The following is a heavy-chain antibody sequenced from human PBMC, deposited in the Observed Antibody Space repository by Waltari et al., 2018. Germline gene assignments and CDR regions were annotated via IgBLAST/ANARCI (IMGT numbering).Heavy chain of an antibody. D-gene: IGHD5-18*01. CDR1: GGSISSSSYY. Sequence: QLQLQESGPGLVKPSETLSLTCPVSGGSISSSSYYWGWIRQPPGKGLEWIGSIYYSGSTYYNPSLKSRVTISVDTSKNQFSLKLSSVTAADTAVYYCARVPETANPDYWGQGTLVTVSS. CDR3: ARVPETANPDY. J-gene: IGHJ4*02. V-gene: IGHV4-39*01. CDR2: IYYSGST.